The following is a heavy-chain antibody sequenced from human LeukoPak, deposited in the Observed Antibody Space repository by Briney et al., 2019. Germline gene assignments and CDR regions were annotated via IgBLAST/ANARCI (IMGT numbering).Heavy chain of an antibody. CDR2: ISSSTSSI. Sequence: GGSLRLSCAASGFTFSSYSMNWVRQAPGKGLEWVSYISSSTSSIYYADSVKGRFTISRDNAKNSLYLQMSSLRDEDTAVYYCARDRGTSGYLPWGQGTLVTVSS. CDR3: ARDRGTSGYLP. V-gene: IGHV3-48*02. D-gene: IGHD3-22*01. J-gene: IGHJ5*02. CDR1: GFTFSSYS.